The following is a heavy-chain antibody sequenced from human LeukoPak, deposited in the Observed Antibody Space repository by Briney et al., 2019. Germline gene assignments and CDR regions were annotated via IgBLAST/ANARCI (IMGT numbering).Heavy chain of an antibody. CDR3: ARPADYGDYAGY. D-gene: IGHD4-17*01. CDR2: MNPNSGNT. CDR1: GYTFTSYD. J-gene: IGHJ4*02. Sequence: ASVTVSCKASGYTFTSYDINWVRQATGQGLEWLGRMNPNSGNTGYAQKFQGRVTMTRNTSISTAYMELSSLRSEDTAVYYCARPADYGDYAGYWGQGTLVTVSS. V-gene: IGHV1-8*01.